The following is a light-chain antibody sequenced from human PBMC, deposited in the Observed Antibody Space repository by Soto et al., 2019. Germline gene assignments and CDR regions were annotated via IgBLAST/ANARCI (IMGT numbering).Light chain of an antibody. CDR2: DVS. V-gene: IGLV2-14*03. J-gene: IGLJ2*01. Sequence: QSALTQPASVSGSPGQSITISCTGTSSDVGGYNYVSWYQHNPGKAPKLMIYDVSNRPSGVSNRFSGSKSGNTASLTISGLQAEDEADYYCNSYTGSSTVVFGGGTKVTVL. CDR1: SSDVGGYNY. CDR3: NSYTGSSTVV.